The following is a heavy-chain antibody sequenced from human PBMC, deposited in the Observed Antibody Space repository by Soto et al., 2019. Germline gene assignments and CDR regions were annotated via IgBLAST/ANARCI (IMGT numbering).Heavy chain of an antibody. D-gene: IGHD6-19*01. CDR1: GFTFSPYS. V-gene: IGHV3-73*01. Sequence: GGSLRLSCAAAGFTFSPYSMNWVRQASGKGLEWVGRIRSKANSYATAYAASVKGRFTISRDDSKNTAYLQMNSLKTEDTAVYYCTRPPYSSGWYPYGVDVWGQGTTVTVSS. CDR2: IRSKANSYAT. J-gene: IGHJ6*02. CDR3: TRPPYSSGWYPYGVDV.